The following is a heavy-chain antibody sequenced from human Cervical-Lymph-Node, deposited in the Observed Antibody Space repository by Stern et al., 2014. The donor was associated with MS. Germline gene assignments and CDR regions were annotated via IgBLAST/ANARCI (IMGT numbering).Heavy chain of an antibody. CDR1: GFTFSSYG. J-gene: IGHJ4*02. CDR3: ARGSAVAGTDY. D-gene: IGHD6-19*01. Sequence: VHLVESGGGVVQPGRSLRLSCAASGFTFSSYGMHWVRQAPGKGLEWVTVILHDGSNKYYAASVKGRFTISRDNSKNTVHLQMNSLRAEDTAIYYCARGSAVAGTDYWGQGTLVTVSS. CDR2: ILHDGSNK. V-gene: IGHV3-33*01.